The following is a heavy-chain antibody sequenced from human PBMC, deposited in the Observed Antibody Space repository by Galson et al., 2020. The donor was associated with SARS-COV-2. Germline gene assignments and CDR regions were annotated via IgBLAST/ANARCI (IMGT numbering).Heavy chain of an antibody. J-gene: IGHJ6*03. D-gene: IGHD3-3*01. CDR3: ARGDVEYDFWSGYQNYYYYMDV. CDR1: GGSISSYY. V-gene: IGHV4-59*01. Sequence: SETLSLTCTVSGGSISSYYWSWIRQPPGKGLEWIGYIYYSGSTNYNPSLKSRVTISVDTSKNQFSLKLSSVTAADTAVYYCARGDVEYDFWSGYQNYYYYMDVWGKRTTVTVSS. CDR2: IYYSGST.